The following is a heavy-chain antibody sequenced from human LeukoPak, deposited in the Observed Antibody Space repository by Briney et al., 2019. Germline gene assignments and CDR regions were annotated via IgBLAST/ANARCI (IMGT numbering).Heavy chain of an antibody. CDR1: GFTFSSYG. CDR3: ARDILIVYSSGWLGDNWFDP. CDR2: ICYDGSNK. V-gene: IGHV3-33*01. D-gene: IGHD6-19*01. J-gene: IGHJ5*02. Sequence: GGSLRLSCAASGFTFSSYGMHWVRQAPGKGLEWVAVICYDGSNKYYADSVKGRFTISRDNSKNTLYLQMNSLRAEDTAVYYCARDILIVYSSGWLGDNWFDPWGQGTLVTVSS.